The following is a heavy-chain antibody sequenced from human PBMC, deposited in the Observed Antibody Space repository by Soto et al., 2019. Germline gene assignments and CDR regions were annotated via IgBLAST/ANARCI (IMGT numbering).Heavy chain of an antibody. D-gene: IGHD3-16*02. V-gene: IGHV1-2*04. CDR3: ARDGGDTFGGVIAPFDY. CDR1: GYTFTGYY. Sequence: QVQLVQSGAEVKKPGASVKVSCKASGYTFTGYYMHWVRQAPGQGLEWMGWINPNSGGTNYAQKFQGWVTMTRDTSISTAYMELSRLRSDDTAVYYCARDGGDTFGGVIAPFDYWGQGTLVTVSS. CDR2: INPNSGGT. J-gene: IGHJ4*02.